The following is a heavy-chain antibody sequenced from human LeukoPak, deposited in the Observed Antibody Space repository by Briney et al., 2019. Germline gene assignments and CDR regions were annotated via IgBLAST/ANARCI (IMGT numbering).Heavy chain of an antibody. CDR3: ATHPDTRGYSGYQFDY. D-gene: IGHD5-12*01. CDR1: GYTLTELS. J-gene: IGHJ4*02. V-gene: IGHV1-24*01. CDR2: FDPEDGET. Sequence: ASVKVSCTVSGYTLTELSMHWVRQAPGQGLEWMGGFDPEDGETIYAQKFQGRGTMTEDTSTDTAYMELSSLRSEDAAVYYCATHPDTRGYSGYQFDYWGQGTLVSVSS.